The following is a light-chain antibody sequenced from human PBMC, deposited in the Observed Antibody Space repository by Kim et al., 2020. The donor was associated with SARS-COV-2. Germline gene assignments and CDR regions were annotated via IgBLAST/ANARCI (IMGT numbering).Light chain of an antibody. Sequence: ASVKLTCTLSSGHSSYAIAWHQQQPEKGPRYLMKLNSDGSHSKGDGIPDRFSGSSSAAERYLTISSLQSEDEADYYCQTWGTGNVVFGGGTQLTVL. CDR1: SGHSSYA. J-gene: IGLJ2*01. V-gene: IGLV4-69*01. CDR3: QTWGTGNVV. CDR2: LNSDGSH.